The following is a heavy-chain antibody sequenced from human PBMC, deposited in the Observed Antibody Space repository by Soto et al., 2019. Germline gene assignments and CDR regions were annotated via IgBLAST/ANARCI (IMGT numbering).Heavy chain of an antibody. CDR2: INPNSGGT. CDR1: GYTFTGYY. D-gene: IGHD6-19*01. V-gene: IGHV1-2*04. J-gene: IGHJ6*02. Sequence: ASVKVSCKASGYTFTGYYMHWVRQAPGQGLEWMGWINPNSGGTNYAQKFQGWVTMTRDTSISTAYMELSRLRSDDTAVYYCARLGWYDYYYYYGMDVWGQGTTVTVSS. CDR3: ARLGWYDYYYYYGMDV.